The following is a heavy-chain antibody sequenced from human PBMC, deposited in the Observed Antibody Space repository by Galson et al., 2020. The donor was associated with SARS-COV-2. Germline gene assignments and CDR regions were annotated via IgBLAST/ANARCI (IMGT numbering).Heavy chain of an antibody. D-gene: IGHD1-26*01. Sequence: GESLKISCAASGFTFNNYALTWVRQAPGKGLEWVAVISYDGSNKYYADSVKGRFTISRDNSKNTLYLQMNSLRAEDTAVYYCARAGSGSYFGAFDIWGQGTMVTVSS. CDR3: ARAGSGSYFGAFDI. CDR1: GFTFNNYA. V-gene: IGHV3-30*01. CDR2: ISYDGSNK. J-gene: IGHJ3*02.